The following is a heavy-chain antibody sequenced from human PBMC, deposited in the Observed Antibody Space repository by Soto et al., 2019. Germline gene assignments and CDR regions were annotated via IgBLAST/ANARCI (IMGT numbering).Heavy chain of an antibody. Sequence: SETLSLSCAVSGGSISSGGYSWSWIRQPPGKGLEWIGYIYHSGSTYYNPSLKSRVTISVDRSKNQFSLKLSSVTAADTAVYYCARAGYSGYDYVDYFDYWGQGTLVTVSS. CDR1: GGSISSGGYS. CDR3: ARAGYSGYDYVDYFDY. D-gene: IGHD5-12*01. J-gene: IGHJ4*02. CDR2: IYHSGST. V-gene: IGHV4-30-2*01.